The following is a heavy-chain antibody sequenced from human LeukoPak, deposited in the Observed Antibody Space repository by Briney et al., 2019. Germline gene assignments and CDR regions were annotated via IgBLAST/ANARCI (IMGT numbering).Heavy chain of an antibody. D-gene: IGHD2-2*01. J-gene: IGHJ6*04. CDR2: IYYSGST. V-gene: IGHV4-59*01. CDR3: ARDHVVVVPAARSLGMDV. CDR1: GGSISGYY. Sequence: SETLSLTCTVSGGSISGYYWSWIRQPPGKGLEWIGYIYYSGSTNYNPSLKSRVTISVDTSKNQFSLKLSSVTAADTAVYYCARDHVVVVPAARSLGMDVWGKGTTVTVSS.